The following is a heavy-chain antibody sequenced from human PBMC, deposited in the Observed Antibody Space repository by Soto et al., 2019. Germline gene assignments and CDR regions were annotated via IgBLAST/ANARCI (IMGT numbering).Heavy chain of an antibody. V-gene: IGHV1-69*13. J-gene: IGHJ5*02. CDR1: GGILSHYA. CDR3: GTGDSSDTGYH. CDR2: TIPISGTT. D-gene: IGHD6-19*01. Sequence: ASVKVSCKASGGILSHYAVSWVRQAPGQGLEWMGGTIPISGTTDYAHEFKGRVTFTAGESTNTAYMELSSLRSDDTAVYYCGTGDSSDTGYHWGPGTLVTVSS.